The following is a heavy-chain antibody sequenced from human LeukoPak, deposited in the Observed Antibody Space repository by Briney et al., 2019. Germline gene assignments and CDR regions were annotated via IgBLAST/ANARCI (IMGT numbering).Heavy chain of an antibody. CDR2: ISGSGGAT. D-gene: IGHD2-2*01. Sequence: GGSLRLSCAASGFTSSSYAMSWVRQAPGKGLEWVSGISGSGGATYYADSVKGRFTISRDNSKNTLYLQMNSLRVEDTAVYYCAKDLAPTIYWGQGTLVTVSS. CDR3: AKDLAPTIY. CDR1: GFTSSSYA. V-gene: IGHV3-23*01. J-gene: IGHJ4*02.